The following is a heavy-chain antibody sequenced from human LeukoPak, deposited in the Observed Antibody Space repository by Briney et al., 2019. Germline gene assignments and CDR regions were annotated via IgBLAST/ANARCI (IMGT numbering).Heavy chain of an antibody. Sequence: PGGSLRLSCAASGFTFSSYDMHWVRQATGKGLEWVSAVGTAGDTYYPGSVKGRFTISRENAKNSLYLQMNSLRAGDMAVYYCARSRSGFGELLPDVWGQGTTVTVSS. CDR3: ARSRSGFGELLPDV. CDR1: GFTFSSYD. J-gene: IGHJ6*02. CDR2: VGTAGDT. V-gene: IGHV3-13*01. D-gene: IGHD3-10*01.